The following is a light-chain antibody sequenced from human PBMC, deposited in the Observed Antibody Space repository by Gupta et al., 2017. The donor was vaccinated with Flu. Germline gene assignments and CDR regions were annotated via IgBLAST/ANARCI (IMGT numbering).Light chain of an antibody. CDR2: RDS. Sequence: QSVLTQPPSVTGTPGQTVTISCSGSSSNIGSRLVYWYQQVPGAAPKLLLFRDSQRPSGVPDRFSGSRSGTSASLAISGLHSEDEANYYCATWDDFRSGHLFGGGTQLTVL. J-gene: IGLJ2*01. V-gene: IGLV1-47*01. CDR1: SSNIGSRL. CDR3: ATWDDFRSGHL.